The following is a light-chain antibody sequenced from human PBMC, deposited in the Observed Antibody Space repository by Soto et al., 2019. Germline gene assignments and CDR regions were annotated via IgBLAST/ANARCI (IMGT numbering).Light chain of an antibody. Sequence: QSVLTQPASVSGSPGQSITISCTGTSSYVGGYNYVSWYQQHPGKAPKLMIYDVSNRPSGVSNRLSGSKSGNTASLTISGLQAEDEADYYCSSYTSSSTGVFGTGTKVPV. CDR1: SSYVGGYNY. CDR2: DVS. J-gene: IGLJ1*01. CDR3: SSYTSSSTGV. V-gene: IGLV2-14*01.